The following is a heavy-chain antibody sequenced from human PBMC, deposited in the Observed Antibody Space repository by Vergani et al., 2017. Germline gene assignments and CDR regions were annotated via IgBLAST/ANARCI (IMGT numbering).Heavy chain of an antibody. CDR1: GCIFNYYG. D-gene: IGHD3-22*01. V-gene: IGHV3-30*02. J-gene: IGHJ4*02. CDR3: ARLSYDTTPYLQGGYDC. Sequence: QVHLVESGGGVVQPGGSLRLSCAASGCIFNYYGINWVRQAPGKGLEWVSFIRSDGGSEMYADSVRGRFTISRDNSKNMLYLQMNSLRAEDTAVYYCARLSYDTTPYLQGGYDCWGQGTLVSVSS. CDR2: IRSDGGSE.